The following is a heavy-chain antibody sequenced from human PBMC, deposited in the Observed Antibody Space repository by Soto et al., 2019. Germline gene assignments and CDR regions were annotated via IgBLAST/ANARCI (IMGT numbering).Heavy chain of an antibody. Sequence: GGSLRLSCAASGFTFSTYAMSWVRQALGKGLEWVSALSASGGDTYYADSVKGRFTISRDNSMNALYLQMNSLRIEDTAVYYCAHPRGYGVFDAYDISGQGTIVTVSS. CDR3: AHPRGYGVFDAYDI. V-gene: IGHV3-23*01. J-gene: IGHJ3*02. CDR2: LSASGGDT. CDR1: GFTFSTYA. D-gene: IGHD4-17*01.